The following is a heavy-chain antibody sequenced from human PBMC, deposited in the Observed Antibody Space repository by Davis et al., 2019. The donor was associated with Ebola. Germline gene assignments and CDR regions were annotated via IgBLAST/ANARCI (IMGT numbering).Heavy chain of an antibody. Sequence: GESLKISCAASGFTVSSNYMSWVRQAPGKGLEWVSVIYSGGSTYYADSVKGRFTISRDNSKNTLYLQMNSLRAEDTAVYYCARDYGDYYYGMDAWGQGTTVTVSS. CDR3: ARDYGDYYYGMDA. J-gene: IGHJ6*02. CDR1: GFTVSSNY. V-gene: IGHV3-53*01. CDR2: IYSGGST. D-gene: IGHD4-17*01.